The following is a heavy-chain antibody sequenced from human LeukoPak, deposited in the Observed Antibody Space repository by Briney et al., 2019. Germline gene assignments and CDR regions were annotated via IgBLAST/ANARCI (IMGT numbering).Heavy chain of an antibody. CDR1: GFTFSSYA. V-gene: IGHV3-23*01. CDR3: ATALGGPMAYYDYVWRSYRYSYFDY. J-gene: IGHJ4*02. Sequence: GGSLRLSCAASGFTFSSYAMSWVRQAPGKGLEWVSAISGSGGSTYYADSVKGRFTISRDNSKNTLYLQMNSLRAEDTAVYYCATALGGPMAYYDYVWRSYRYSYFDYWGQGTLVTVSS. D-gene: IGHD3-16*02. CDR2: ISGSGGST.